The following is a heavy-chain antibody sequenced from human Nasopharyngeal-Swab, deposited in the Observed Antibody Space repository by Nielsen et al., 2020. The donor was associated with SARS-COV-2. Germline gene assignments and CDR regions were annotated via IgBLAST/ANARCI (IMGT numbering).Heavy chain of an antibody. J-gene: IGHJ4*02. CDR1: GFTVSSSY. CDR3: TIDFDNPAGY. Sequence: GESLKISCAASGFTVSSSYMSWVRQAPGKGLEWVSVIYRDDTTYYADSVKGRFTISRDNSKNTLYLQMNSLRAEDTAVYYCTIDFDNPAGYWGQGTLVTVSS. V-gene: IGHV3-66*01. D-gene: IGHD3-22*01. CDR2: IYRDDTT.